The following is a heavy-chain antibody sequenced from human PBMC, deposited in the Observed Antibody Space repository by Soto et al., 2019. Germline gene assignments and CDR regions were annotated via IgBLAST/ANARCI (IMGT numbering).Heavy chain of an antibody. CDR1: GGSVSSGSYY. V-gene: IGHV4-61*01. CDR3: ARDSSGYYRY. D-gene: IGHD3-22*01. J-gene: IGHJ4*02. CDR2: IYYSGSSGST. Sequence: QVQLQESGPGLVKPSETLSLTCTVSGGSVSSGSYYWSWIRQPPGKGLEWIGYIYYSGSSGSTNYKPSLKSGVAISVATSKNRFSLKLSSVPAADTAVYYCARDSSGYYRYWGQGTLVTVSS.